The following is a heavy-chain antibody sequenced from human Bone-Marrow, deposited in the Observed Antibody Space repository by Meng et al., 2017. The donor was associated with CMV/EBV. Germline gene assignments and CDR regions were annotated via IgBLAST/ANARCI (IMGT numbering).Heavy chain of an antibody. D-gene: IGHD1-26*01. CDR1: GGPFSGY. CDR2: ITHSGST. CDR3: APGFRSWSGSYSS. J-gene: IGHJ4*02. V-gene: IGHV4-34*01. Sequence: HLKQGAGGRLKPPATPFPPCGVYGGPFSGYWSWVRQPPGKGLEWIGEITHSGSTNYNVSLKSRVTISIDTSKNQFSLKLSSVTATDTAVYYCAPGFRSWSGSYSSWGQGTLVTVSS.